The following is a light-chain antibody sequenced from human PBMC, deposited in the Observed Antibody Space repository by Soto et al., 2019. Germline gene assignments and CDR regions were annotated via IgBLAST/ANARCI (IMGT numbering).Light chain of an antibody. CDR1: QSVSSSY. V-gene: IGKV3-20*01. CDR2: GAS. CDR3: QQYGSSSWT. Sequence: EIVLTQPPGTLSLSPGERATLSYRASQSVSSSYLAWYQQKPGQAPRLLIYGASSRATGIPDRFSGSGSGTDFTLTISRLEPEDFAVYYCQQYGSSSWTFGQGTKVDIK. J-gene: IGKJ1*01.